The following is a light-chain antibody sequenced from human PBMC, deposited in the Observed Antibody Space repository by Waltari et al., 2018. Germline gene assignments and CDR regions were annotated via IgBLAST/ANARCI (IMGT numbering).Light chain of an antibody. CDR1: QSVSRT. V-gene: IGKV3-20*01. CDR3: QHYVRLPAT. CDR2: AAS. Sequence: EPVLTQSPGTLSLSPGERATLSCRASQSVSRTLAWYQQKPGQAPSLLIYAASTRAPGIPDRFSGSGSGTDFSLTISRLEPEDFAVYYCQHYVRLPATFGQGTKVEIK. J-gene: IGKJ1*01.